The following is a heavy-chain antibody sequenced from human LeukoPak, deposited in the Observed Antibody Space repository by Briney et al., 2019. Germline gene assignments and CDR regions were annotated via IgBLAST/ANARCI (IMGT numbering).Heavy chain of an antibody. V-gene: IGHV1-24*01. CDR2: FDPEDGET. D-gene: IGHD1-26*01. CDR3: ATIGGASDLYYFDY. J-gene: IGHJ4*02. Sequence: ASVKVSCTVSGYTLTELSMHWVRQAPGKGLEWMGGFDPEDGETIYAQKFQGRVTMTEDTSTDTAYMELSSLRSEDTAVYYCATIGGASDLYYFDYWGQGTLVTVSS. CDR1: GYTLTELS.